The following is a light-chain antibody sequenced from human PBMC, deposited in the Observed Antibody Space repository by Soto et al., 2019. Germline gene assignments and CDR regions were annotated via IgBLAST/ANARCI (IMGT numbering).Light chain of an antibody. Sequence: QSVLTQPPSVSGAPGQRVTISCTGSSSNIGSGYAVHWYQQLPGTAPKLLMYGNINRPSGVPDRFSGSKSGTSASLAITGLQAEDEADYYCQSYDSSLSGVVYGGGTKLTVL. V-gene: IGLV1-40*01. CDR2: GNI. J-gene: IGLJ3*02. CDR1: SSNIGSGYA. CDR3: QSYDSSLSGVV.